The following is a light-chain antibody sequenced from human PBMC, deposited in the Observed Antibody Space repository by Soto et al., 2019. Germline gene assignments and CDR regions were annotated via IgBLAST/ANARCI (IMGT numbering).Light chain of an antibody. CDR3: QHYKDWRT. V-gene: IGKV3-15*01. CDR2: GAS. Sequence: IVMTQSPATLSVSPGERATLSCRASQTIDNKLAWYQQRPGQAPRLLIYGASIRATGIPARFSGSGSGTEFTITSSGLQSEDFGVYYCQHYKDWRTFGQGTKVDIK. J-gene: IGKJ1*01. CDR1: QTIDNK.